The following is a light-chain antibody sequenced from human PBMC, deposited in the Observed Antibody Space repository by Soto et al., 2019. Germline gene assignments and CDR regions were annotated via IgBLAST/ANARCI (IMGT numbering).Light chain of an antibody. CDR3: HRYKSYSEA. CDR2: KAS. CDR1: QTISMW. Sequence: DIQMTQSPSTLSGSVGDRVTITCRASQTISMWLAWYQQKPGKAPKLLIYKASTLKSGVPSRFSGSGSGTEITLTISSMQPDDFETYYCHRYKSYSEAFGQGTKVDIK. J-gene: IGKJ1*01. V-gene: IGKV1-5*03.